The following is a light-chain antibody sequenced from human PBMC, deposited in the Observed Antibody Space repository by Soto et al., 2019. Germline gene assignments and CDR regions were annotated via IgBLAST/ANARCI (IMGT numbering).Light chain of an antibody. CDR2: EAS. CDR3: CSYAGRYTFYV. V-gene: IGLV2-23*02. Sequence: QSALTQPASVSGSPGQSITISCTGISNDVGTYNLVSWYQHHPGKAPKLIIYEASKRPSGVPNRFSGSKSGNTASLTISGLHAEDEADYYCCSYAGRYTFYVFGTGTKVTVL. J-gene: IGLJ1*01. CDR1: SNDVGTYNL.